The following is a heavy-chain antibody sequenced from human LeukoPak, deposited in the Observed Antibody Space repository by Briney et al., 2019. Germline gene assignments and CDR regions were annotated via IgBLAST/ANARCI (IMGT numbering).Heavy chain of an antibody. V-gene: IGHV4-39*01. CDR1: GGSISSSSYY. Sequence: SETLSLTCTVSGGSISSSSYYWGWIRQPPGKGLEWIGSIYYSGSTYYNPSLKSRVTISVDTSKDQLSLKLSSVIAADTAVYYCASSRGYNYGPPDYWGQGTLVTVSS. CDR3: ASSRGYNYGPPDY. J-gene: IGHJ4*02. CDR2: IYYSGST. D-gene: IGHD5-18*01.